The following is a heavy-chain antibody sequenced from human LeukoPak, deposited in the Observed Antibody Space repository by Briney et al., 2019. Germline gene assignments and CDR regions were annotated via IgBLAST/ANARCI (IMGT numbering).Heavy chain of an antibody. J-gene: IGHJ5*02. CDR3: ARGAGNHPPNWFDP. Sequence: SETLSLTCTVSGGSISSSSYYWGWIRQPPGKGLEWIESIYYSGSTYYNPSLKSRVTISVDTSKNQFSLNLTSVTAADTAVYTCARGAGNHPPNWFDPWGQGTLVTVSS. D-gene: IGHD6-13*01. CDR1: GGSISSSSYY. V-gene: IGHV4-39*07. CDR2: IYYSGST.